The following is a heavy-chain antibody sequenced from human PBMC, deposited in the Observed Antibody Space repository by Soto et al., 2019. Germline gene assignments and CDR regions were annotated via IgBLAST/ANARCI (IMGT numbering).Heavy chain of an antibody. Sequence: QVQLVQSGGEVKKPGASVKLSCTASGYTFTSYGISWVRQAPGQGLEWMGWISAYNGKTNYAQNVQGRVTMTTDTSTRTAYMNLRCLRSDDTAVYYCARGDYVNYYHGMDVWGQGTTVTDSS. V-gene: IGHV1-18*01. J-gene: IGHJ6*02. CDR2: ISAYNGKT. D-gene: IGHD4-17*01. CDR3: ARGDYVNYYHGMDV. CDR1: GYTFTSYG.